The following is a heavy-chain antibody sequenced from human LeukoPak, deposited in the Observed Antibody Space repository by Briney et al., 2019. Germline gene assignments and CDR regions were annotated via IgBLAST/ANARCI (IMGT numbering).Heavy chain of an antibody. CDR2: ISSSGATI. CDR3: AAGAMAFIDY. J-gene: IGHJ4*02. Sequence: PGGSLRLSCAASGFTFNDYYMSWIRQAPGKGLEWISYISSSGATIHYADSVKGRFTISRDSAKNSLYMQMNSLRAEDTAVYYRAAGAMAFIDYWGQGTLVTVSS. V-gene: IGHV3-11*04. D-gene: IGHD5-18*01. CDR1: GFTFNDYY.